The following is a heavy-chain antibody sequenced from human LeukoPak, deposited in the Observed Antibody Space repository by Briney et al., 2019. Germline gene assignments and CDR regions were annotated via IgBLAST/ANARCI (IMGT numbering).Heavy chain of an antibody. CDR2: IYYSGST. V-gene: IGHV4-61*01. CDR1: GGSISSGSYY. D-gene: IGHD2-15*01. Sequence: SQTLSLTCTVSGGSISSGSYYWSWIRQPPGKGLEWIGYIYYSGSTNYNPSLKSRVTISVDTSKNQFSLQLTSVTAADTAVYYCARGGSPWGQGTLVTVSS. CDR3: ARGGSP. J-gene: IGHJ5*02.